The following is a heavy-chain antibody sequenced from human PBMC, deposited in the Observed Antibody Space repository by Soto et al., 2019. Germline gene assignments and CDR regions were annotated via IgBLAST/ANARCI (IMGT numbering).Heavy chain of an antibody. CDR2: ISSSSSTI. Sequence: GGSLRLSCAASGFTFSSYSMNWVRQAPGKGLEWVSYISSSSSTIYYADSVKGRFTISRDNAKNSLYLQMNSLRDEDTAVYYCARSIFGGVTHGAFDIWGQGTMVTVSS. D-gene: IGHD3-3*02. V-gene: IGHV3-48*02. CDR1: GFTFSSYS. J-gene: IGHJ3*02. CDR3: ARSIFGGVTHGAFDI.